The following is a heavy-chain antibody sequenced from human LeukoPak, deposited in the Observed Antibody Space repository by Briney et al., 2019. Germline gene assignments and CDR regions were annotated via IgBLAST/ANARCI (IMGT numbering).Heavy chain of an antibody. V-gene: IGHV3-23*01. J-gene: IGHJ4*02. Sequence: QPGGSVRLSCAASGFTFSSYAMSWVRQAPGKGLEWVSAISGSGGSTYYADSVKGRFTISRDNSKNTLYLQMNSLRAEDTAVYYCAKDHGIVGALLLLPYRDYFDYWGQGTLVTVSS. D-gene: IGHD1-26*01. CDR2: ISGSGGST. CDR3: AKDHGIVGALLLLPYRDYFDY. CDR1: GFTFSSYA.